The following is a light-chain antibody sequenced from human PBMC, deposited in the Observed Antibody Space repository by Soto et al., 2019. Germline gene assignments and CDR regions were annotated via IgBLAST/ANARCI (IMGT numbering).Light chain of an antibody. Sequence: QSALTQPASVSGSPGQSITLSCTGTSSDVGGYNYVSWYKQHPGKAPKLMIYEVTNRPSGVSNRFSGSKSGNTASLTISGPQAEDEADYYCSSYTSSSTLYVFGTGTKLTVL. J-gene: IGLJ1*01. CDR3: SSYTSSSTLYV. CDR1: SSDVGGYNY. V-gene: IGLV2-14*01. CDR2: EVT.